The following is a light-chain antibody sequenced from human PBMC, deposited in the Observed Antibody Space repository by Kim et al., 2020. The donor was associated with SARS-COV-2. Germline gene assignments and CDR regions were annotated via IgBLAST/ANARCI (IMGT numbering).Light chain of an antibody. CDR1: QSISKY. J-gene: IGKJ1*01. V-gene: IGKV1-39*01. CDR3: QQSHSNPRT. CDR2: TAS. Sequence: DIQMTQSPLSLSAFVGDRVTITCRASQSISKYLSWYQQKPGKAPKALISTASSLQTGVPSRFSGSGSGTDFTLTISSLHPEDSATYYCQQSHSNPRTFGQGTKVDIK.